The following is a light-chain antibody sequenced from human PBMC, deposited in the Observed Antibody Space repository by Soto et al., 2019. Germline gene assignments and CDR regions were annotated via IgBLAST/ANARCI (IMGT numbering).Light chain of an antibody. CDR1: QSVSNNF. J-gene: IGKJ1*01. CDR3: QQYGSSPWT. Sequence: EIVLTQSPGTLSLSPGERATLSCRASQSVSNNFLAWYQKKPGQAPRLLIYGASSRATGFPDRFSGSGSGTDFTLTISRLEPEDFAVYYCQQYGSSPWTFGQGTKVEIK. CDR2: GAS. V-gene: IGKV3-20*01.